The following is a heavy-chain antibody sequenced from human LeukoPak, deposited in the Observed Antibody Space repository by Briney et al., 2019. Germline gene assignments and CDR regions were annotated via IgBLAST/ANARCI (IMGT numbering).Heavy chain of an antibody. CDR3: VVVTAILGAFDI. J-gene: IGHJ3*02. Sequence: GASVKVSCKASGYTFTSYYMHWVRQAPGQWLELMGIINPSGGSTSYAQKFQGRVTMTRDTSTSTVYMELSSLRSEDTAVYYCVVVTAILGAFDIWGQGTMVTVSS. CDR1: GYTFTSYY. CDR2: INPSGGST. D-gene: IGHD2-21*02. V-gene: IGHV1-46*01.